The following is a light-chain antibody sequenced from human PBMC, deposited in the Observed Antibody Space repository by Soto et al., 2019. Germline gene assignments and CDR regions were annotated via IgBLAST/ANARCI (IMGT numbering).Light chain of an antibody. J-gene: IGKJ1*01. V-gene: IGKV2-24*01. CDR2: PIS. Sequence: EIVMTQTPLSSPVTLGQPASISCRSSQSLVHNNGNTYLSWLQQRPGQPPRLIISPISNRFSGVPDRLSGSGAVTDFTLKISRVEAEDVGVYYCMQATLFPRPFCQGTTVEIK. CDR1: QSLVHNNGNTY. CDR3: MQATLFPRP.